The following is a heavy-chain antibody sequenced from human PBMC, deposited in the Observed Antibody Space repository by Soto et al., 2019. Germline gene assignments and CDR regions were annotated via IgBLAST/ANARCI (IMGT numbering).Heavy chain of an antibody. J-gene: IGHJ4*02. V-gene: IGHV1-69*02. CDR3: AEGYGSSWSDY. CDR1: GGTFSSYT. CDR2: IIPNLGIA. D-gene: IGHD6-13*01. Sequence: QVQLVQSGAGVKKPGSSVKVSCKASGGTFSSYTISWVRQAPGQGLEWMGRIIPNLGIANYAQKFQGRVTITADKSTSTAYMELSSLRSEDTAVYYCAEGYGSSWSDYWGQGTLVTVSS.